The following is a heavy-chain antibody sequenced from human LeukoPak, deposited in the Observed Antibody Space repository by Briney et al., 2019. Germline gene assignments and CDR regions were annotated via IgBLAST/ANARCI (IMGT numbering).Heavy chain of an antibody. Sequence: SVKLSCTASGGTFSSYAISWVRQAPGQGLEWMGGIIPIFGTANYAQKFQGRVTITADESTSTAYMELSSLRSEDTAVYYCARVDYYDILTGPLIGYYGMDVWGQGTTVTVSS. CDR1: GGTFSSYA. J-gene: IGHJ6*02. D-gene: IGHD3-9*01. V-gene: IGHV1-69*13. CDR2: IIPIFGTA. CDR3: ARVDYYDILTGPLIGYYGMDV.